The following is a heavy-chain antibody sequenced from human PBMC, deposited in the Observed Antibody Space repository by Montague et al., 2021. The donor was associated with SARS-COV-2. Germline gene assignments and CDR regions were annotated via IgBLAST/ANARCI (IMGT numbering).Heavy chain of an antibody. D-gene: IGHD3-22*01. CDR1: GDSISDYY. J-gene: IGHJ6*02. CDR3: ARTSRGSGYLYGVDV. V-gene: IGHV4-59*01. Sequence: SETLSLTCTVSGDSISDYYWSWIRQPPGMGLEWIGYIFRSGATNYNPPLKSRVILSLDTSKNQFSLRLSSVIAADTAMYYCARTSRGSGYLYGVDVWGQGTTVTVSS. CDR2: IFRSGAT.